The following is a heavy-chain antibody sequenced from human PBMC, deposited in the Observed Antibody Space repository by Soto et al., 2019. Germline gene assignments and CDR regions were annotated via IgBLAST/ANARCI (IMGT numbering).Heavy chain of an antibody. CDR1: GGSISSSSYY. D-gene: IGHD6-19*01. CDR2: IYYSGNT. J-gene: IGHJ4*02. V-gene: IGHV4-39*01. CDR3: ARRARGWYVDY. Sequence: SETLSLTCTVSGGSISSSSYYWGWIRQPPGKGLEWIGSIYYSGNTYYNPSLKSRVTISVDTSKNQFSLKLSSVTAADTAIYYCARRARGWYVDYWGQGTLVTVSS.